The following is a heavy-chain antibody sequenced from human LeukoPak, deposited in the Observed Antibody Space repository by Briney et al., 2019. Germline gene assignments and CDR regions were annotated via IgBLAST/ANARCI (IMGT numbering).Heavy chain of an antibody. Sequence: GGSLILSCAASGVTFSNAWMSWVRQTPGKGLEWVGRIKSKSDGGTTDYAAPVKGRFTISRDDSKNMLYLQMNSLKTEDTAVYYCTQSGSYYDFWSGENWGQGTLVTVSS. D-gene: IGHD3-3*01. CDR1: GVTFSNAW. V-gene: IGHV3-15*01. J-gene: IGHJ4*02. CDR2: IKSKSDGGTT. CDR3: TQSGSYYDFWSGEN.